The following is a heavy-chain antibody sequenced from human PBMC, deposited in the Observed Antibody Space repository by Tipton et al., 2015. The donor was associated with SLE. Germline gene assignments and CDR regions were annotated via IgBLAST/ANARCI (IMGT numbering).Heavy chain of an antibody. Sequence: TLSLTCSVSGGSITSNYWIWIRQPPGKGLEWIGYISYGGGTNYNPSLKSRVTISVDTAKNQFSLKLTSVTAADTAVYYCARAYKYYSGSYYPDAFDVWGRGTVVTVSS. CDR1: GGSITSNY. CDR2: ISYGGGT. J-gene: IGHJ3*01. V-gene: IGHV4-59*08. D-gene: IGHD3-10*01. CDR3: ARAYKYYSGSYYPDAFDV.